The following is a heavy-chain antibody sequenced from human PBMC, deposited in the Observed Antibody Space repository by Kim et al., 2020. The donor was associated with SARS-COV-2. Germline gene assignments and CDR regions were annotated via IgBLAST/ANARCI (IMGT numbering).Heavy chain of an antibody. J-gene: IGHJ3*02. CDR1: GFTFSSYA. CDR2: ISGSGGST. V-gene: IGHV3-23*01. CDR3: AKDNIVLMVYAIGAFDI. D-gene: IGHD2-8*01. Sequence: GGSLRLSCAASGFTFSSYAMSWVRQAPGKGLEWVSAISGSGGSTYYADSVKGRFTISRDNSNNTLYLQMNSLRAEDTAVYYCAKDNIVLMVYAIGAFDIWGQGTMVTVSS.